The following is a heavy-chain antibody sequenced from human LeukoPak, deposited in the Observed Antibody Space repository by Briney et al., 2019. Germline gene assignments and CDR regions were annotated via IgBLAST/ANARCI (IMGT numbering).Heavy chain of an antibody. CDR1: GFTFSSYA. CDR3: ARVRCGGDCYSSSLDY. D-gene: IGHD2-21*02. V-gene: IGHV3-30*01. Sequence: PGGSLRLSCAASGFTFSSYAMHWVRQAPGKGLEWVAVISYDGSDKYYADSVKGRFTISRDNSKNTLYLQMNSLRAEDTAVYYCARVRCGGDCYSSSLDYWGQGTLVTVSS. J-gene: IGHJ4*02. CDR2: ISYDGSDK.